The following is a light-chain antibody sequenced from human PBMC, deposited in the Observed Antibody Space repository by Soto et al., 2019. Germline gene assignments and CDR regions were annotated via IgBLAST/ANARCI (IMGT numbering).Light chain of an antibody. V-gene: IGKV3-20*01. Sequence: EIVLTQSPGTLSLSPGERGTLSCRAIQSVSSNYLAWYQQKPGQAPRFLTYIAFSRATGIPDRFSGSGSGTDFTLTISRLEPEEFSVYYCQYYGSSPGTCGQGTKVEIK. J-gene: IGKJ1*01. CDR1: QSVSSNY. CDR3: QYYGSSPGT. CDR2: IAF.